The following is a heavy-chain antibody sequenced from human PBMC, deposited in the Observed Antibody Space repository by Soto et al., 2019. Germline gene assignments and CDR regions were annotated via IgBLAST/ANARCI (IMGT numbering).Heavy chain of an antibody. CDR2: IGSSSSYI. CDR3: ARESAYSSSWYQSEYYGMDV. V-gene: IGHV3-21*01. Sequence: PGGSLRLSCAASGFTFSSYSMNWVRQAPGKGLEWVSSIGSSSSYIYYADSVKGRFTISRDNAKNSLYLQMNSLRAEDTAVYYCARESAYSSSWYQSEYYGMDVWGQGTTVTVAS. J-gene: IGHJ6*02. CDR1: GFTFSSYS. D-gene: IGHD6-13*01.